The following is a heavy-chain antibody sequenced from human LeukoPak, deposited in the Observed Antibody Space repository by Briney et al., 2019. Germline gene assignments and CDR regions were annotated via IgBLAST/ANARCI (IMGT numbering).Heavy chain of an antibody. V-gene: IGHV3-23*01. J-gene: IGHJ4*02. CDR1: GFTFNNYP. D-gene: IGHD3-10*02. CDR3: VRGMFGVVLDY. Sequence: GGSLRLSCAASGFTFNNYPMTWVRQAPGKGLEWVSNLSGSGDITYYADSVKGRFTVSRDNSKNTLFLEINSLRVEDTAVNYCVRGMFGVVLDYWGQGTLVTVSS. CDR2: LSGSGDIT.